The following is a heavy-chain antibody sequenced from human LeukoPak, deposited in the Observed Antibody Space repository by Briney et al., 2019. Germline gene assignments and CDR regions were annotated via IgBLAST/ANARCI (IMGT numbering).Heavy chain of an antibody. J-gene: IGHJ4*02. D-gene: IGHD1-7*01. V-gene: IGHV4-34*01. CDR3: ASELDLRY. Sequence: SETLSLTCAVYGGSFSGYYWSWIRQPPGKGLEWIGEINHSGSTNYNPSLKSRVTISVDTSKNQFSLKLSSVTAADTAVYYCASELDLRYWGQGTLVTVSS. CDR1: GGSFSGYY. CDR2: INHSGST.